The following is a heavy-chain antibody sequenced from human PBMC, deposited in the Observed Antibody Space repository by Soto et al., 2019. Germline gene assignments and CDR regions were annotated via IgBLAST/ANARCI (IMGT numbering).Heavy chain of an antibody. Sequence: QVQLVESGGAVVQPGRSLSLSCAASGFTFSSYVMHWVRQAPGKGLEWVAGIAKDGSNKHYSDSVKDRFTIPRDNTKSTLNLQMNNLGGDDTAVYHCAREDESSGYAGTFHHWGQGTLVTVAS. V-gene: IGHV3-30-3*01. D-gene: IGHD3-22*01. CDR1: GFTFSSYV. CDR3: AREDESSGYAGTFHH. J-gene: IGHJ1*01. CDR2: IAKDGSNK.